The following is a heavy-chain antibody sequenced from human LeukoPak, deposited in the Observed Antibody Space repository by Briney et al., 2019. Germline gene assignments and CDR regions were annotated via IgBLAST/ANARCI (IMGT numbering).Heavy chain of an antibody. CDR2: IYYSGST. CDR1: GGSISSYY. Sequence: SETLSPTCTVSGGSISSYYWSWIRQPPGKGLEWIGYIYYSGSTNYNPSLKSRVTISVDTSKNQFSLKLSSVTAADTAVYYCARHLVPYGHDYWGQGTLVTVSS. J-gene: IGHJ4*02. V-gene: IGHV4-59*08. D-gene: IGHD2-8*01. CDR3: ARHLVPYGHDY.